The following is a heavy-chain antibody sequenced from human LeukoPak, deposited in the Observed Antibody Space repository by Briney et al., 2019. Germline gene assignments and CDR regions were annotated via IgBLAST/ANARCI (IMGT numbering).Heavy chain of an antibody. Sequence: ASVKVSCKVSGYTLTELSMHWVRQVPGKGLEWMGGFDPEDGETIYAQKFQGRVTMTEDTSTDTAYMELSSLRSEDTAVYYCATVARYYYDSSGYYYPYWGQGTLVTVSS. D-gene: IGHD3-22*01. CDR2: FDPEDGET. CDR1: GYTLTELS. CDR3: ATVARYYYDSSGYYYPY. V-gene: IGHV1-24*01. J-gene: IGHJ4*02.